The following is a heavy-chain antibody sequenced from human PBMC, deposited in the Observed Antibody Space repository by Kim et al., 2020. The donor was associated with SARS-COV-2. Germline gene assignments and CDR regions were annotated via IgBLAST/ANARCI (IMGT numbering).Heavy chain of an antibody. Sequence: GGSLRLSCAASGFTFSSYWMSWVRQAPGKGLEWVANIKQDGSEKYYVDSVKGRFTISRDNAKNSLYLQMNSLRAEDTAVYYCAILGSSWSMAFDYWGQGTLVTVSS. D-gene: IGHD6-13*01. V-gene: IGHV3-7*03. CDR1: GFTFSSYW. J-gene: IGHJ4*02. CDR3: AILGSSWSMAFDY. CDR2: IKQDGSEK.